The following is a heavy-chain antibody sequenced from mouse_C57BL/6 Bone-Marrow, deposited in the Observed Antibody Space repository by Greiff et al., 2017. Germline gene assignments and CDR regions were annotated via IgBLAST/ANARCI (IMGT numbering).Heavy chain of an antibody. CDR3: ARGDSSGSTFAY. J-gene: IGHJ3*01. D-gene: IGHD3-2*02. CDR1: GYTFTSYW. Sequence: QVQLQQPGAELVKPGASVKLSCKASGYTFTSYWMQWVKQRPGQGLEWIGELDPSDSYTNYNQKFKGKATLTVDTSSSTAYMQRSSLTSEDSAVYYCARGDSSGSTFAYWGQGTLVTVSA. CDR2: LDPSDSYT. V-gene: IGHV1-50*01.